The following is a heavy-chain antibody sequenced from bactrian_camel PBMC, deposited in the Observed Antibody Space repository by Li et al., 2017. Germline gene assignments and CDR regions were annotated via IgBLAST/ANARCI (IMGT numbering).Heavy chain of an antibody. Sequence: QVQLVESGGGSVQVGGSLRLSCVASGDTIGRYCMGWFRQAPGKEREGVAALYIGTGSTYYADFAEGRFTISHDNAKNMPYLDMNNLKPEDAAMYYCAIGLHLEVMGSWDDADFEDWGQGTQVIVS. CDR1: GDTIGRYC. CDR3: AIGLHLEVMGSWDDADFED. V-gene: IGHV3S55*01. D-gene: IGHD3*01. CDR2: LYIGTGST. J-gene: IGHJ4*01.